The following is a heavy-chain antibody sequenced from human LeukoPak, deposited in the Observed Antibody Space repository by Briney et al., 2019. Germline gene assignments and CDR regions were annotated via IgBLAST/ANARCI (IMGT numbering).Heavy chain of an antibody. J-gene: IGHJ4*02. CDR1: GYSFTSYW. CDR2: IYPGDSDT. CDR3: ARHAWAGEYYYDSSGYSDY. D-gene: IGHD3-22*01. V-gene: IGHV5-51*01. Sequence: GESLKISCKGSGYSFTSYWIGWVRQMPGKGLEWMGNIYPGDSDTRYSPSFQGQVTISADKSISTAYLQWSSLKASDTAMYYCARHAWAGEYYYDSSGYSDYWGQGTLVTVSS.